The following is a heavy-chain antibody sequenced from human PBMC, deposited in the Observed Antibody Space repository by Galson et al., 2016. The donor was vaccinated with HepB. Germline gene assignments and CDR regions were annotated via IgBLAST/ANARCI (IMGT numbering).Heavy chain of an antibody. D-gene: IGHD2-2*03. CDR3: ALRVGDCSYSSCPWAL. CDR1: GGSIYSGHY. CDR2: IFHSGNT. V-gene: IGHV4-4*02. Sequence: ETLSLTCGVSGGSIYSGHYWGWVRQPPGKGLGWIGEIFHSGNTNYNPSVQSRVTITVDLSKSQFSVQLTSVSAADTDVYYCALRVGDCSYSSCPWALWGQGILVTVSS. J-gene: IGHJ4*02.